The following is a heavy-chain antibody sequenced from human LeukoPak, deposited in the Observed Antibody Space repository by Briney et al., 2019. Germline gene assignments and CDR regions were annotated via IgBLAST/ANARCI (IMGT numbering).Heavy chain of an antibody. Sequence: PSETLSLTCTVSGGSISSSSYYWGWIRQPPGKGLEWIGSIYYSASTYYNPSLKSRVTISVDTSKNQFSLKLSSVTAADTAVYYCARHLFYDSSGYYYWGQGTLVTVSS. D-gene: IGHD3-22*01. CDR3: ARHLFYDSSGYYY. J-gene: IGHJ4*02. V-gene: IGHV4-39*01. CDR2: IYYSAST. CDR1: GGSISSSSYY.